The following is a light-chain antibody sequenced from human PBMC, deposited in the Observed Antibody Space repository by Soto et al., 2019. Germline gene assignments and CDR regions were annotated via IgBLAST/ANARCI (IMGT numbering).Light chain of an antibody. J-gene: IGKJ4*01. V-gene: IGKV1-8*01. CDR3: QQYYSYPIT. Sequence: AIRMTQSPSSLSASTGDRVTITCRANLTISTYLAWYQQKPGTAPQLLISAASTLQSGVPSRFSGSGSGTDFTLAISSLQSDDFGTYFCQQYYSYPITFGGGTKVEIK. CDR1: LTISTY. CDR2: AAS.